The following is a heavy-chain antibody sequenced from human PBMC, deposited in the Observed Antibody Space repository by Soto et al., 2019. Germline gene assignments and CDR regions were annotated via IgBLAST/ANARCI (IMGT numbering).Heavy chain of an antibody. CDR1: GFTFSSYA. V-gene: IGHV3-23*01. J-gene: IGHJ4*02. CDR3: AKVMGYSGYEMAAFDY. Sequence: PGGSLRLSCAASGFTFSSYAMSWVRQAPGKGLEWVSAISGSGGSTYYADSVKGRFTISRDNSKNTLYLQMNSLRAEDTAVYYCAKVMGYSGYEMAAFDYRGQGTLVTVSS. D-gene: IGHD5-12*01. CDR2: ISGSGGST.